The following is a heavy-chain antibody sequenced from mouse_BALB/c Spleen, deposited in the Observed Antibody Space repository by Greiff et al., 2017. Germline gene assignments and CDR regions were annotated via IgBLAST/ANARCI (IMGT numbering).Heavy chain of an antibody. V-gene: IGHV1-69*01. J-gene: IGHJ4*01. CDR2: IDTSDSYT. Sequence: QVQLQQPGAELVMPGASVKMSCKASGYTFTDYWMHWVKQRPGQGLEWIGAIDTSDSYTSYNQKFKGKATLTVDEASSTAYMQLSSLTSEDSAVYYCARYYGNYGYYAMDYWGQGTSVTVSS. CDR3: ARYYGNYGYYAMDY. CDR1: GYTFTDYW. D-gene: IGHD2-1*01.